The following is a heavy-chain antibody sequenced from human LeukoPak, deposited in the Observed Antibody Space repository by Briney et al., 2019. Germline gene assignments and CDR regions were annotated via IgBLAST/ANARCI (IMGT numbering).Heavy chain of an antibody. Sequence: GGSLRLSCAASGFTFSSYAMSWVRQAPGKGLEWVSAISGSGGSTYYADSVKGRFTISRDNSKNTLYLQMNSLRAEGTAVYYCAKDRDWNYYFDYWGQGTLVTVSS. D-gene: IGHD1-7*01. V-gene: IGHV3-23*01. CDR2: ISGSGGST. CDR3: AKDRDWNYYFDY. CDR1: GFTFSSYA. J-gene: IGHJ4*02.